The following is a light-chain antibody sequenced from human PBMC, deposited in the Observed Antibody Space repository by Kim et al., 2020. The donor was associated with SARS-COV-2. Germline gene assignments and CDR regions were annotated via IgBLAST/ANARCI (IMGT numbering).Light chain of an antibody. CDR2: AAS. CDR3: LQHKSYPYS. CDR1: QGISNY. Sequence: DIQMTQSPSAMSASVGDRVTITCRGSQGISNYLAWFQQKPGKVPQRLIYAASNLQSGVPSRFSGSGSGTEFTLTISSLQPEDFATYYCLQHKSYPYSFGQGTKLEI. V-gene: IGKV1-17*03. J-gene: IGKJ2*03.